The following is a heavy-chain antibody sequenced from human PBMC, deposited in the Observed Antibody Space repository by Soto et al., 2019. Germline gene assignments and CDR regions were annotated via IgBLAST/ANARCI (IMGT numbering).Heavy chain of an antibody. CDR2: ISSGRPDI. V-gene: IGHV3-21*02. D-gene: IGHD6-19*01. CDR3: ARDHLGIAAGDFDL. J-gene: IGHJ4*02. Sequence: EDQLEESGGGLVKPGGSLRLSCAASGFSFDTYHMNWVRQAPGKGLEWVSSISSGRPDIFYADSVRGRFTISRDDAKKALFLQMNSLRADDTAVYYCARDHLGIAAGDFDLWGQGTLVTVSS. CDR1: GFSFDTYH.